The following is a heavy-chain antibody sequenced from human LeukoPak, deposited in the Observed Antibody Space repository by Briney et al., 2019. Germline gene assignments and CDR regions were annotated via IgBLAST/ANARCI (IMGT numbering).Heavy chain of an antibody. D-gene: IGHD1-26*01. V-gene: IGHV3-53*01. CDR2: IYNAGDR. CDR3: VTRSGSYYY. CDR1: GFTVSSNY. Sequence: GGSLRLFCAASGFTVSSNYMSWVRQAPGKGLEWVSVIYNAGDRYYADSVKGRFTISRDSSKNTLYLQVNSLRAEDTAVYYCVTRSGSYYYWGQGILVTVSS. J-gene: IGHJ4*02.